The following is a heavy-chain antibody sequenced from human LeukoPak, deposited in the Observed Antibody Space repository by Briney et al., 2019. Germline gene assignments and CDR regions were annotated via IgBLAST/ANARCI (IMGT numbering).Heavy chain of an antibody. CDR1: GGSISSYY. J-gene: IGHJ4*02. CDR2: IYYSGST. D-gene: IGHD4-17*01. Sequence: SETLSLTCTASGGSISSYYWSWIRQPPGKGLEWIGHIYYSGSTNYNPPLKSRVTISVDKSKNQFSLKLSSVTAADTAVYYCARHYGRLETTVTEYYFDYWGQGTLVTVSS. CDR3: ARHYGRLETTVTEYYFDY. V-gene: IGHV4-59*08.